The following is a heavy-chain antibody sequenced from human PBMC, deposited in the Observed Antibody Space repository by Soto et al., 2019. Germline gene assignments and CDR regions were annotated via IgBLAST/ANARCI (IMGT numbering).Heavy chain of an antibody. CDR3: ARERNHYYMEV. J-gene: IGHJ6*03. Sequence: PGGSLRLSCAASGFTFDDYAMHWVRQAPGKGLEWVSGISWNSGSIGYADSVKGRFTISRDNAKNSLYLQMNSLRVEDTAIYYCARERNHYYMEVWGKGTTVTVSS. CDR2: ISWNSGSI. V-gene: IGHV3-9*01. CDR1: GFTFDDYA.